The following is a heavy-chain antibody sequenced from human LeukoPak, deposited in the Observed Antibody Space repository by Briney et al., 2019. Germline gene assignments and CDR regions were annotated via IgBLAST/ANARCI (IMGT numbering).Heavy chain of an antibody. J-gene: IGHJ4*02. V-gene: IGHV1-18*01. Sequence: ASVKVSCKASGYTFTSYYIHWVRQAPGQGLEWMGRFTTYNGNTNYAQKFQGRVTMTTDTSTTTDYLEVTSLRSDDTAVYYCARDSSGFYYVHWGQGTLVTVSS. CDR1: GYTFTSYY. D-gene: IGHD3-22*01. CDR2: FTTYNGNT. CDR3: ARDSSGFYYVH.